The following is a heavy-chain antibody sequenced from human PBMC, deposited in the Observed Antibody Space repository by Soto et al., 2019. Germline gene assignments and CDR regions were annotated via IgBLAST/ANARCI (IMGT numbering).Heavy chain of an antibody. CDR1: GGSISSGGYS. D-gene: IGHD3-16*01. Sequence: LSLTCAVSGGSISSGGYSWSWIRQPPGKGLEWIGYIYHSGSTYYNPSLKSRVTISVDRSKNQFSLKLSSVTAADTAVYYCARAQRGWRSPTNYDSEDPFDYWGQGTLVTVSS. V-gene: IGHV4-30-2*01. CDR2: IYHSGST. J-gene: IGHJ4*02. CDR3: ARAQRGWRSPTNYDSEDPFDY.